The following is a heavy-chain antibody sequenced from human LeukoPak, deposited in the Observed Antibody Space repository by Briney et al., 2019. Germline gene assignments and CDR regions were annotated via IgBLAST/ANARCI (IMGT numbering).Heavy chain of an antibody. V-gene: IGHV3-11*01. CDR3: ARDRGNIVVVTAPIDY. Sequence: GGSLRLSCAASGFTFSDYYMSWIRQAPGKGLEWVAYISSSGSTIYYADSVKGRFTISRDNAKNSLYLQMNSLRAEDTAVYYCARDRGNIVVVTAPIDYWGQGTLVTVSS. J-gene: IGHJ4*02. CDR2: ISSSGSTI. D-gene: IGHD2-21*02. CDR1: GFTFSDYY.